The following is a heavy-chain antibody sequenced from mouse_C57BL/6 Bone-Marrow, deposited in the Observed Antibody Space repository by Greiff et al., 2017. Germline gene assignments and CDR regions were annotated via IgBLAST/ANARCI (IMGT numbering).Heavy chain of an antibody. D-gene: IGHD1-1*01. J-gene: IGHJ2*01. CDR3: ARSLYYYGLDY. CDR2: IRNKANGYTT. Sequence: EVHLVESGGGLVQPGGSLSLSCAASGFTFTDYYMSWVRQPPGKALEWLGFIRNKANGYTTEYSASVKGRFTISRDNSQSILYLQMNALRAEDSATYYCARSLYYYGLDYWGQGTTLTVSS. CDR1: GFTFTDYY. V-gene: IGHV7-3*01.